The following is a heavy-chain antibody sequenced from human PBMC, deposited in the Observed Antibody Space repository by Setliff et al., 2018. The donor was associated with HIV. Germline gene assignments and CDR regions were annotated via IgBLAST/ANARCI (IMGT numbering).Heavy chain of an antibody. CDR2: IYPGDSDT. CDR3: ARPSSGSGSYSAFDI. J-gene: IGHJ3*02. CDR1: GYSFTSYW. V-gene: IGHV5-51*01. D-gene: IGHD3-10*01. Sequence: GESLKISCKGSGYSFTSYWIGWVCQMPGKGLEWLGIIYPGDSDTRYSPSFQGQVTISADKSISTAYLQWSSLKASDTAMYYCARPSSGSGSYSAFDIWGRGTMVTVSS.